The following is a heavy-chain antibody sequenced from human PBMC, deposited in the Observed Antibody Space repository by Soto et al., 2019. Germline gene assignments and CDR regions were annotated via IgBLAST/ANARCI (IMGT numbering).Heavy chain of an antibody. J-gene: IGHJ3*02. Sequence: GGSLRLSFAASGFTVSSNYMSWVLQAPGKGLEWVSVIYSGGSTYYADSVKGRFTISRDNSKNTLYLQMNSLRAEATAVYYCARDYGDYVKAFDIWGQGTMVTVSS. CDR3: ARDYGDYVKAFDI. CDR2: IYSGGST. V-gene: IGHV3-66*01. CDR1: GFTVSSNY. D-gene: IGHD4-17*01.